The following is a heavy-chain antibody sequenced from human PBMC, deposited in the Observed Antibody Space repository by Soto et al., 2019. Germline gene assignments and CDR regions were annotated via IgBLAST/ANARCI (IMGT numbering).Heavy chain of an antibody. CDR2: INPSAGGT. Sequence: ASVKVSCKASGVTFSSYAISWVRQAPGQGLEWMGVINPSAGGTSNPQKFRDRVSMTRDTSTRTFYMELSGLNFEDTAVYYCASGTYWSFDYWGQGTLVTVSS. CDR3: ASGTYWSFDY. D-gene: IGHD1-26*01. CDR1: GVTFSSYA. J-gene: IGHJ4*02. V-gene: IGHV1-46*01.